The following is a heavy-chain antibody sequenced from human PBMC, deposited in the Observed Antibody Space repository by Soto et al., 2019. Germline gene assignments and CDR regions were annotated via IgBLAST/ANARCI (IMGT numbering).Heavy chain of an antibody. CDR1: EFTFSSYA. Sequence: QVQLVASGRGVVQPGESLRLSCAASEFTFSSYAMHWVRQAPGKGLEWVAVVSNDGSNKYYADSVKGLFTISRDNSKNMLSLLMNSLRADDTAVYYCAKDQSTNSLSLHALVVWDQGTTVTVSS. D-gene: IGHD2-8*01. CDR2: VSNDGSNK. CDR3: AKDQSTNSLSLHALVV. J-gene: IGHJ6*02. V-gene: IGHV3-30*18.